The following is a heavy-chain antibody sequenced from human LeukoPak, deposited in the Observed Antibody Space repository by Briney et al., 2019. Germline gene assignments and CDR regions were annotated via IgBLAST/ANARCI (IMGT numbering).Heavy chain of an antibody. J-gene: IGHJ4*02. CDR3: TRDNSAPLNHCGDYGHWPDY. CDR1: GFTFGDYA. CDR2: IRSKAYGGTT. D-gene: IGHD4-17*01. V-gene: IGHV3-49*04. Sequence: GRSLRLSCTASGFTFGDYAMSWVRQAPGKGLEWVGFIRSKAYGGTTEYAASVKGRFTISRDDSKSIAYLQMNSLKTGDTAVYYCTRDNSAPLNHCGDYGHWPDYWGQGTLVTVSS.